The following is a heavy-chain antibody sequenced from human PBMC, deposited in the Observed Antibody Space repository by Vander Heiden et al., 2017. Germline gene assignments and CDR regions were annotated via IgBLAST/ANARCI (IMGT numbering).Heavy chain of an antibody. CDR2: IIPIFGTA. D-gene: IGHD3-22*01. J-gene: IGHJ6*02. CDR1: VCTFSSYA. V-gene: IGHV1-69*01. Sequence: QLQLFQSGAQVKKPGSSVKVSCMPSVCTFSSYAFSWLRHAPGQGLEWMGGIIPIFGTANYAQKFQGRVTITADESTSTGYMELSSLRSKDTAVYYCARGSIYHSSGFDPGMDVWGQGTTVTVSS. CDR3: ARGSIYHSSGFDPGMDV.